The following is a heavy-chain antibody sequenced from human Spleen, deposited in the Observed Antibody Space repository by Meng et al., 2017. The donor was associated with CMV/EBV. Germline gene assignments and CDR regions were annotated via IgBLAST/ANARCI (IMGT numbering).Heavy chain of an antibody. D-gene: IGHD3-10*01. CDR1: GYTFTSYG. CDR2: ISAYNGNT. Sequence: QVQLGQAGAEVKKPGASVKVSCKASGYTFTSYGISWVRQAPGQGLEWMGWISAYNGNTNYAQKLQGRVTMTTDTSTSTAYMELRSLRSDDTAVYYCARDLRWFKYYYYGMDVWGQGTTVTVFS. CDR3: ARDLRWFKYYYYGMDV. V-gene: IGHV1-18*01. J-gene: IGHJ6*02.